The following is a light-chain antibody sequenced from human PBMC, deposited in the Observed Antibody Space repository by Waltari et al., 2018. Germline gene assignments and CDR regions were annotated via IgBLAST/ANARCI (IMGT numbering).Light chain of an antibody. Sequence: DIVMTQTPLSLPVTPGESASISCRSPQSLLDSDGYTHLHWYLQKPGQSPQLLMYLGFNRASGVPDRLSGSGSGTDFTLKINRVEAEDVGVYYCMQTLQTPLTFGGGTKVEIK. CDR1: QSLLDSDGYTH. V-gene: IGKV2-28*01. CDR3: MQTLQTPLT. J-gene: IGKJ4*01. CDR2: LGF.